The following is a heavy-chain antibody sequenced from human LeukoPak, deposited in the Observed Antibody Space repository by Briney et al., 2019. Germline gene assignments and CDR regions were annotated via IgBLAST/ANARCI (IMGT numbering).Heavy chain of an antibody. D-gene: IGHD2-15*01. J-gene: IGHJ4*02. CDR1: GFTFSSYA. CDR3: AKPGDGCSGGSCYYFDY. V-gene: IGHV3-23*01. CDR2: ISGSGGST. Sequence: GGSLRLSCAASGFTFSSYAMSWVRQAPGKGLEWVSAISGSGGSTYYADSVKGRFTISRDNSKNTLYLQMNSLRGEDTAVYYCAKPGDGCSGGSCYYFDYWGQGTLVTVSS.